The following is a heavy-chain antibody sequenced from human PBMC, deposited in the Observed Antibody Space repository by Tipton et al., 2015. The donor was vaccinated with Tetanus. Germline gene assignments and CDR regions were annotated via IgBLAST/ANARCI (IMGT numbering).Heavy chain of an antibody. CDR1: GFTFTSYS. CDR3: VRDFAEFDY. V-gene: IGHV3-48*02. CDR2: ISYSSGTI. Sequence: SLRLSCAASGFTFTSYSMNWVRQAPGKGLEWVSYISYSSGTIYYADSVQGRFIISRDNAKNSLYLQMNSLRDEDTAVYYCVRDFAEFDYWGQGTLVTVSS. J-gene: IGHJ4*02.